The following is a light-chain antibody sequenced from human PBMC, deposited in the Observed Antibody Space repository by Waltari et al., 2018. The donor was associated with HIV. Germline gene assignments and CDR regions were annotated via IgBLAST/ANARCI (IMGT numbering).Light chain of an antibody. Sequence: DIQMTQSPSTLSVSVGDRVTITCRASQSNSNWLAWYQQKPGKAPKLLVYKTSSLESGVPSRFSGSGSGTEFTLTISSLQPDDFATYYCQQFHRYPVTFGQGTRLEIK. CDR2: KTS. CDR1: QSNSNW. CDR3: QQFHRYPVT. J-gene: IGKJ5*01. V-gene: IGKV1-5*03.